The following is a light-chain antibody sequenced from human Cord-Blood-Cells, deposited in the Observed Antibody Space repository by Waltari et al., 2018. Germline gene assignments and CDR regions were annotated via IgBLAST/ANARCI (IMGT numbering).Light chain of an antibody. CDR2: RNN. CDR1: SSNIGSNY. Sequence: QSVLTQPPSASGTPGQRVTISCSGSSSNIGSNYVYWYQQLPGTAPKLLFYRNNQRPSGVPDRFSGSKSGTSASLAISGLRSEDEADYYCAAWDDSLRVFGGGTKLTVL. V-gene: IGLV1-47*01. J-gene: IGLJ2*01. CDR3: AAWDDSLRV.